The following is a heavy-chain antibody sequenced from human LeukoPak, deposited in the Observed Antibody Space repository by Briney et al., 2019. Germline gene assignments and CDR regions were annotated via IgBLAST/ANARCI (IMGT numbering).Heavy chain of an antibody. CDR1: GGSFSGYY. J-gene: IGHJ4*02. CDR3: ARARGAEPMEY. CDR2: INQSGST. V-gene: IGHV4-34*01. D-gene: IGHD3-10*01. Sequence: LETLSLTCAVYGGSFSGYYWTWIRQSPGKGLEWIGEINQSGSTNHNPSLKSRVTISVDTSKNQFSLKVTSMTAADTAIYYCARARGAEPMEYWSQGTLVTVSS.